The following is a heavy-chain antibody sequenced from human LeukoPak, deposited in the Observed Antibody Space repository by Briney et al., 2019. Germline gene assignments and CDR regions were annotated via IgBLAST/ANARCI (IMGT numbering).Heavy chain of an antibody. D-gene: IGHD2-21*01. Sequence: GGSLRLSCAVSGLIFSSYDMHWVRQATGEGLEWVSGIGRGGDTYYSVSVKGRFTISRENAKNLLYLQMNSLRSEDTAVYFCARGSEIGFDPWGQGTLVTVSS. CDR2: IGRGGDT. V-gene: IGHV3-13*01. CDR1: GLIFSSYD. J-gene: IGHJ5*02. CDR3: ARGSEIGFDP.